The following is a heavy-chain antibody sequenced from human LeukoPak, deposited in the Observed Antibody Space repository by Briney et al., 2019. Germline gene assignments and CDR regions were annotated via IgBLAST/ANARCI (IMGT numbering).Heavy chain of an antibody. J-gene: IGHJ4*02. CDR1: GFTFSSYA. CDR2: IYSDGSK. Sequence: GGSLRLSCAASGFTFSSYAMSWVRQAPGKGLEWVSVIYSDGSKYYADSVKGRFTISRDNLENMLYLQGNSLRAEDTAVYYCARGSGLFDYWGQGTLVTVSS. V-gene: IGHV3-53*01. D-gene: IGHD1-26*01. CDR3: ARGSGLFDY.